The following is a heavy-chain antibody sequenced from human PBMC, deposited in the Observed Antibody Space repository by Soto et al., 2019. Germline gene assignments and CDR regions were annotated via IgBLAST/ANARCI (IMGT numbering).Heavy chain of an antibody. Sequence: GESLKISCKGSGYSFTSYWIGLVRQMPGKGLEWMGIIYPGDSDTRYSPSFQGQVTISADKSFSTAYLQWSSLKASDTAMYYCARHDSSSRGYYYYYGMDVWGQGTTVTVSS. CDR1: GYSFTSYW. D-gene: IGHD6-13*01. V-gene: IGHV5-51*01. CDR3: ARHDSSSRGYYYYYGMDV. J-gene: IGHJ6*02. CDR2: IYPGDSDT.